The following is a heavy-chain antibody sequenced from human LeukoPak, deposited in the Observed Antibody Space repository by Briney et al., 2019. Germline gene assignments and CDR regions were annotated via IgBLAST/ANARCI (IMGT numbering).Heavy chain of an antibody. CDR1: GYSFTSYW. J-gene: IGHJ3*02. CDR2: IYPGDSDT. Sequence: GESLKISCKGSGYSFTSYWIGWVRQMPGKGLEGMGIIYPGDSDTRYSPSFQGQVTISADKSISTAYLQWSSLKASDTAMYYCARHGDYDYVWGSYRREGAFDIWGQGTMVTVSS. CDR3: ARHGDYDYVWGSYRREGAFDI. V-gene: IGHV5-51*01. D-gene: IGHD3-16*02.